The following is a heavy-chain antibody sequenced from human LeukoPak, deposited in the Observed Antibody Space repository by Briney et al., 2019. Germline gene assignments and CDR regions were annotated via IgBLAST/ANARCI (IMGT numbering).Heavy chain of an antibody. CDR3: ASGDSSGYYCFDY. D-gene: IGHD3-22*01. V-gene: IGHV4-31*03. CDR1: GGSISSGGYY. CDR2: IYYSGST. J-gene: IGHJ4*02. Sequence: SQTLSLTCTVSGGSISSGGYYWSWIRQHPGKGLEWIGYIYYSGSTYYNPSLKSRVTISVDTSKNQFSLKLSSVTAADTAVYYCASGDSSGYYCFDYWGQGTLVTVSS.